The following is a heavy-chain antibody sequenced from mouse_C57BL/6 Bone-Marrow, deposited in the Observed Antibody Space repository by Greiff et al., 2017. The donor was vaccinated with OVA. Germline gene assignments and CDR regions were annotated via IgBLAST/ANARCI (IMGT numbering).Heavy chain of an antibody. CDR2: IYPGSGST. J-gene: IGHJ4*01. V-gene: IGHV1-55*01. D-gene: IGHD1-1*01. Sequence: QVQLQQSGAELVKPGASVKMSCKASGYTFTSYWITWVKQRPGQGLEWIGDIYPGSGSTNYNEKFKSKATLTVDTSSSTAYMQLSSLTSEDSAVYYCARPKVGDYYAMDYWGQGTSVTVSS. CDR3: ARPKVGDYYAMDY. CDR1: GYTFTSYW.